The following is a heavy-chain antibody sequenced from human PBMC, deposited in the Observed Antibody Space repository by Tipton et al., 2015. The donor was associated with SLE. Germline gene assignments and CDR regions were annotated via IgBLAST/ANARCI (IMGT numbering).Heavy chain of an antibody. Sequence: GLVKPSETLSLTCTVSGGYISSSSYYWGWIRQPPGKGLEWIGHIYYSGSTNYNPSLKSRVTISVDTSKNQFSLKLNSVTGADTAVYYCATGRVVRFRGPLPEYAFNIWGQVTMVTVSS. D-gene: IGHD3-3*01. CDR2: IYYSGST. CDR3: ATGRVVRFRGPLPEYAFNI. J-gene: IGHJ3*02. CDR1: GGYISSSSYY. V-gene: IGHV4-61*05.